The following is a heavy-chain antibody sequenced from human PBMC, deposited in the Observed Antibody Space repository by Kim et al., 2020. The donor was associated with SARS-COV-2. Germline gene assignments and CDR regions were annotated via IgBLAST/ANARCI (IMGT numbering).Heavy chain of an antibody. J-gene: IGHJ6*03. V-gene: IGHV3-11*01. CDR1: GFTFSDYY. CDR3: ARVKRGSGPYYYYYYYMDV. Sequence: GGSLRLSCAASGFTFSDYYMSWIRQAPGKGLEWVSYISSSGSTIYYADSVKGRFTISRDNAKNSLYLQMNSLRAEDTAVYYCARVKRGSGPYYYYYYYMDVWGKGTTVTVSS. CDR2: ISSSGSTI. D-gene: IGHD3-3*01.